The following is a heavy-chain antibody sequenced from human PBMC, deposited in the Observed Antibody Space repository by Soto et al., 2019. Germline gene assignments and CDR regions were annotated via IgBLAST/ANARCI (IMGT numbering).Heavy chain of an antibody. CDR2: LYSGGST. V-gene: IGHV3-66*01. D-gene: IGHD2-2*01. CDR1: GFTVTSNY. Sequence: DVQLVEPGGGLVQRGGSLRLSCAASGFTVTSNYTSWVRQAPGQGLEWVSALYSGGSTYYADSVKGRFSISRASSTNTVYLQMASLRAEDTAVYYCAGSMPFDSWGQGALVTVSS. J-gene: IGHJ4*02. CDR3: AGSMPFDS.